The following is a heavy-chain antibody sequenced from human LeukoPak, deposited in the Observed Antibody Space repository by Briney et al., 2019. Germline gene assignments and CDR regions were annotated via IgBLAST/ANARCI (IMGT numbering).Heavy chain of an antibody. V-gene: IGHV3-23*01. D-gene: IGHD1-26*01. Sequence: GGSLRLSCAASGFTFSSYAMSWVRQAPGKGLEWVSVISASGSSTYYADSVKGRFSISRDNSKNTLYLQMNSLKAEDTAIYYCAKLPNTGSYFYYWGQGTLVTVSS. CDR3: AKLPNTGSYFYY. J-gene: IGHJ4*02. CDR1: GFTFSSYA. CDR2: ISASGSST.